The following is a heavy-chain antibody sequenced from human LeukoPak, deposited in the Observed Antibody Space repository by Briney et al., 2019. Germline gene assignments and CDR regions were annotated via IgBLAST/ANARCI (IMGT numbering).Heavy chain of an antibody. CDR1: GFTFSSYG. D-gene: IGHD6-6*01. J-gene: IGHJ4*02. CDR2: IRYDGSNK. CDR3: ARSARSDDIYFDY. Sequence: GGSLRLSCAASGFTFSSYGMHWVRQAPGKGLEWVAFIRYDGSNKYYADSVKGRFTISRDNSKNTLYLQMNSLRAEDTAVYYCARSARSDDIYFDYWGQGTLVTVSS. V-gene: IGHV3-30*02.